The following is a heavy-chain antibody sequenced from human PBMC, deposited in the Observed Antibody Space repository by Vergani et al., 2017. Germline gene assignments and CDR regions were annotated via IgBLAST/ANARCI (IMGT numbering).Heavy chain of an antibody. J-gene: IGHJ4*02. CDR1: GFTFSNYG. CDR2: IWYDGSNK. V-gene: IGHV3-33*01. CDR3: ARDHSRITMIVVVTSPDY. Sequence: QVQLVESGGGVVQPGRSLRLSCAASGFTFSNYGMHWVRPAPGKGLEWVAVIWYDGSNKDYADSVKGRFTISRDNSKNTLYLQMNSLRAEDTAVYYCARDHSRITMIVVVTSPDYWGQGTLVTVSS. D-gene: IGHD3-22*01.